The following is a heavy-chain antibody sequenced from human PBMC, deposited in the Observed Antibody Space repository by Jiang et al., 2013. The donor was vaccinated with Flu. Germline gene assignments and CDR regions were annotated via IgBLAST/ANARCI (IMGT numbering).Heavy chain of an antibody. V-gene: IGHV1-58*02. CDR2: IVVGSGNT. Sequence: SGAEVKKPGTSVKVSCKASGFTFTSSAMQWVRQARGQRLEWIGWIVVGSGNTNYAQKFQERVTITRDMSTSTAYMELSSLRSEDTAVYYCAADSAYGDRPYEAFDIWGQGTMVTVSS. J-gene: IGHJ3*02. CDR1: GFTFTSSA. CDR3: AADSAYGDRPYEAFDI. D-gene: IGHD4-17*01.